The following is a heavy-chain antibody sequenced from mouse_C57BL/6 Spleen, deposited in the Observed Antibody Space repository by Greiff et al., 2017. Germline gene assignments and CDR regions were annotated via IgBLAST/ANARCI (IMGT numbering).Heavy chain of an antibody. J-gene: IGHJ1*03. CDR2: IYPGSGST. CDR3: AREPYYYGSSHGYFDV. CDR1: GYTFTSYW. Sequence: VQLQQPGAELVKPGASVQMSCKASGYTFTSYWITWVKQRPGQGLEWIGDIYPGSGSTNYNEKFKSKATLTVDTSSSTAYMQLSSLTSEDSAVYYCAREPYYYGSSHGYFDVWGTGTTVTVSS. D-gene: IGHD1-1*01. V-gene: IGHV1-55*01.